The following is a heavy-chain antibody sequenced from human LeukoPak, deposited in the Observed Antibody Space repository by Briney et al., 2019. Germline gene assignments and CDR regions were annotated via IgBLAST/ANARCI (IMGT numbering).Heavy chain of an antibody. Sequence: PSETLSLTCTVSGGSISSGGYYWSWIRQHPGKGLEWIGYIYYSGSTYYNPSLKSRVTISVDTSKNQLSLKLSSVTAADTAVYYCARFIYDNRRAFDIWGQGTMVTVSS. CDR3: ARFIYDNRRAFDI. D-gene: IGHD3-10*01. CDR2: IYYSGST. V-gene: IGHV4-31*03. CDR1: GGSISSGGYY. J-gene: IGHJ3*02.